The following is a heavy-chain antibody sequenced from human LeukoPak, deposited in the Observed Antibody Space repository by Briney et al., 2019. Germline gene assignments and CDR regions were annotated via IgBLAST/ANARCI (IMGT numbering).Heavy chain of an antibody. J-gene: IGHJ4*02. CDR2: ISGSGGNT. Sequence: QSGGSLRLSCAASGFTFSSYAMSWVRQAPGKGLEWVSSISGSGGNTYYADSVKGRFTISRDNSRDTLLMQMYSLRADDTAVYYCAKSKFPFDADGWHGYFDFWGQGTLVTVSS. D-gene: IGHD3-10*01. CDR1: GFTFSSYA. CDR3: AKSKFPFDADGWHGYFDF. V-gene: IGHV3-23*01.